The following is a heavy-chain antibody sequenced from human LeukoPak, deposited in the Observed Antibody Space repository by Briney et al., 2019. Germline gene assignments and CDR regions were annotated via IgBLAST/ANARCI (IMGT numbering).Heavy chain of an antibody. J-gene: IGHJ4*02. CDR1: GFTFSSYA. Sequence: GGSLRLSCAASGFTFSSYAMSWVRQAPGKGLEWVSAISSSGGSTYYADSVKGRFTISRDNSKNTLYLQMNSLRAEDTAVYYCATDCSSTSCFDYWGQGTLVTVSS. D-gene: IGHD2-2*01. CDR2: ISSSGGST. V-gene: IGHV3-23*01. CDR3: ATDCSSTSCFDY.